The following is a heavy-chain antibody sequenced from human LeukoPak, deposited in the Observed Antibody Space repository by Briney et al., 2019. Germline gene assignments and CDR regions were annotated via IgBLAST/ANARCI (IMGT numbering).Heavy chain of an antibody. D-gene: IGHD6-19*01. Sequence: GASVKVSCKASGYTFTGYYMHWVRQAPGQGLEWMGWINPNSGGTNYAQKFQGRVTMTRDTSISTAYMELSSLRSEDTAVYYCARRRGIAVNYYYYYYMDVWGKGTTVTVSS. J-gene: IGHJ6*03. V-gene: IGHV1-2*02. CDR3: ARRRGIAVNYYYYYYMDV. CDR1: GYTFTGYY. CDR2: INPNSGGT.